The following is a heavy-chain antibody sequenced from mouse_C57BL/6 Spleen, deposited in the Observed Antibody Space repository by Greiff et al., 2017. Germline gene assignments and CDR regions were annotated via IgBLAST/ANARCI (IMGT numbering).Heavy chain of an antibody. Sequence: LQQSGASVKISCKASGYAFSSYWMNWVKQRPGKGLEWLGQIYPGDGDTNYNGKFKGKATLTAYKSSSTAYMQLSILTSEDSAVYFCARSYGSPLGYFEVWGTGTTVTVSS. CDR2: IYPGDGDT. J-gene: IGHJ1*03. CDR3: ARSYGSPLGYFEV. D-gene: IGHD1-1*01. V-gene: IGHV1-80*01. CDR1: GYAFSSYW.